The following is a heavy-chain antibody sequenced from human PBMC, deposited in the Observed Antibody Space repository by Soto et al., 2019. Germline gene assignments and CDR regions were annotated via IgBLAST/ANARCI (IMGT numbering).Heavy chain of an antibody. V-gene: IGHV3-7*01. CDR1: GFIFNNYW. J-gene: IGHJ5*02. CDR3: ARDRSLAS. Sequence: GGSLRLSCEASGFIFNNYWMSWVRQTPGEGLEWVANIKQDGSEKDYVDSVKGRFTISRDNAKNSLSLQMNSLRVDDTAVYYCARDRSLASWGQGTLVTVSS. CDR2: IKQDGSEK.